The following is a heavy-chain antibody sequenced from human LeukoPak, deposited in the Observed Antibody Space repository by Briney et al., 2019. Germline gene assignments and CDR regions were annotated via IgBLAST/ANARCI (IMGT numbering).Heavy chain of an antibody. CDR1: RITVSKNY. J-gene: IGHJ4*02. CDR2: IYSSGST. Sequence: GGSLRLSCAASRITVSKNYMTWVRQAPGKGLEWVSIIYSSGSTYYADSLKGRFTISRDNSKNTVYLQMSSLRVEDTAVYYCANLPRGDYWGQGTLVTVSS. D-gene: IGHD3-10*01. CDR3: ANLPRGDY. V-gene: IGHV3-53*01.